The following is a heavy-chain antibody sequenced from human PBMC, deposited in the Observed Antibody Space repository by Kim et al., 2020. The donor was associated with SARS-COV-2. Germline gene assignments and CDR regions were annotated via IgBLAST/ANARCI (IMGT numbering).Heavy chain of an antibody. CDR2: VDPKSGGT. D-gene: IGHD5-12*01. CDR3: ARDRGQWRWIDP. Sequence: ASVKVSCKTSGYSFSDYYIHWVRQAPGQGLEWMGWVDPKSGGTNYAQNFQGRVTITRDTSTGTAYMELSSLISDDTAVYYCARDRGQWRWIDPWGQGTLVTVPS. J-gene: IGHJ5*02. CDR1: GYSFSDYY. V-gene: IGHV1-2*02.